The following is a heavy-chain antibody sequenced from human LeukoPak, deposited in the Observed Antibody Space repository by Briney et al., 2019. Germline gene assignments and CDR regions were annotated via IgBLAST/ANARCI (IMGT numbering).Heavy chain of an antibody. CDR2: NSNSGSTI. V-gene: IGHV3-11*04. J-gene: IGHJ4*02. CDR1: GFTFSDYY. Sequence: PGGSLRLTCAASGFTFSDYYMSWIRQAPGKGLEWISYNSNSGSTIYYADSVKGRFTISRDNAKNSLYLQMNSLRAEDTAVYYCASDNSEQLWSFDYWGQGTLVTVSS. D-gene: IGHD5-18*01. CDR3: ASDNSEQLWSFDY.